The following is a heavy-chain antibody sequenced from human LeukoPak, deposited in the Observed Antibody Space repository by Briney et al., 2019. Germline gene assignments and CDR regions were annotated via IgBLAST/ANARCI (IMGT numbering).Heavy chain of an antibody. CDR3: ARRHLVLRFLEWLFRSWFDP. V-gene: IGHV6-1*01. J-gene: IGHJ5*02. Sequence: SQTLSLTCAISGDSVSNKNTAWNWIRQSPSRGLEWLGRTYYRSKWHNTYAASVKSRITINPDTSKNQFSLQLNSVTPEDTAVYFCARRHLVLRFLEWLFRSWFDPWGQGTLVTVSS. CDR2: TYYRSKWHN. CDR1: GDSVSNKNTA. D-gene: IGHD3-3*01.